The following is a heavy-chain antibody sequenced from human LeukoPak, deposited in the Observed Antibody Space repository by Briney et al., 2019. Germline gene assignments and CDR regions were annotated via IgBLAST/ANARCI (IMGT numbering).Heavy chain of an antibody. V-gene: IGHV5-51*01. Sequence: GESLKISCKGSGYSFTSYWIGWVRQVPGRGLEWMGIIYPDDSDTRYSPSFQGQVTISADKSISTAYLQWSSLKASSTAMYYCARLRGHDILGWFDPWGQGTLVTVSS. CDR3: ARLRGHDILGWFDP. CDR2: IYPDDSDT. D-gene: IGHD3-9*01. CDR1: GYSFTSYW. J-gene: IGHJ5*02.